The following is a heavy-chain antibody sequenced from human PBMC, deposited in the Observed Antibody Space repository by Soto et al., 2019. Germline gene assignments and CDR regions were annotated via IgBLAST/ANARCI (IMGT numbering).Heavy chain of an antibody. J-gene: IGHJ5*02. CDR2: MSSDGSIK. CDR3: AKRGFCSSSKCYSKHFDH. CDR1: GFTFSSHG. D-gene: IGHD2-2*01. Sequence: QVQLVESGGGVVQPGRSLRLSCEAFGFTFSSHGMHWVRQTPGKGLEWVALMSSDGSIKNYADSVKDRFTISRDNSKNMLYLQMNNLGPEGTAVYYCAKRGFCSSSKCYSKHFDHWGEGTLVTVAS. V-gene: IGHV3-30*18.